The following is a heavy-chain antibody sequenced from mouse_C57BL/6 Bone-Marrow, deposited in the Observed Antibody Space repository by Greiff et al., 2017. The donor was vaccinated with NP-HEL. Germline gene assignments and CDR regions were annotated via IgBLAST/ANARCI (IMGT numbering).Heavy chain of an antibody. V-gene: IGHV2-5*01. CDR1: GFSLTSYG. Sequence: VQLQQSGPGLVQPSQSLSITCTVSGFSLTSYGVHWVRQSPGKGLEWLGVIWRGGSTDYNAAFMSRLSITKDNSTSQVFFKMNSLQADDTAIYSCASYYSGSLAYWGQGTLVTVSA. CDR2: IWRGGST. D-gene: IGHD1-1*01. J-gene: IGHJ3*01. CDR3: ASYYSGSLAY.